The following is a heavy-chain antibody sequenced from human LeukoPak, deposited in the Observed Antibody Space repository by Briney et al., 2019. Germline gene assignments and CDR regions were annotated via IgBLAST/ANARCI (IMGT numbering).Heavy chain of an antibody. CDR1: GFTFSSYS. CDR2: ISSSSSTI. Sequence: GGSLRLSCAASGFTFSSYSMNWVRQAPGKGLEWVSYISSSSSTIYYADSVKGRFTISRDNAKNSLYLQMNSLRAEDTAVYYCARAPSLGYCSGGSCYPFDYWGQGTLVTVSS. V-gene: IGHV3-48*04. D-gene: IGHD2-15*01. J-gene: IGHJ4*02. CDR3: ARAPSLGYCSGGSCYPFDY.